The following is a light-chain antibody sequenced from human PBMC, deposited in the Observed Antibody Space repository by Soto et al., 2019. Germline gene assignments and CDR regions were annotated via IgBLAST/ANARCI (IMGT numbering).Light chain of an antibody. CDR3: QQLSTYPLT. V-gene: IGKV1-9*01. J-gene: IGKJ4*01. CDR1: QAISSY. Sequence: IQVTKSPSTLSASVGDRVTITCRASQAISSYLCWYQQKPGKAPKLLIYDASTLNSGVPSRFSGGGSGTDFTLTISSLQPEDFATYYCQQLSTYPLTFGGGTKVDIK. CDR2: DAS.